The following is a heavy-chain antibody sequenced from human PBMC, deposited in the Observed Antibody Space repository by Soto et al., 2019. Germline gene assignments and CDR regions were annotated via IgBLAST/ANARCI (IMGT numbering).Heavy chain of an antibody. J-gene: IGHJ6*02. D-gene: IGHD3-10*01. V-gene: IGHV3-66*01. CDR1: GFTVSSNY. Sequence: PGGSLRLSCAASGFTVSSNYMSWVRQAPGKGLEWVSVIYSGGSTYYADSVKGRCTISRDNSKNTLYLQMNSLRAEDTAVYYCARDRGTVYGMDVWGQGTTVTVSS. CDR2: IYSGGST. CDR3: ARDRGTVYGMDV.